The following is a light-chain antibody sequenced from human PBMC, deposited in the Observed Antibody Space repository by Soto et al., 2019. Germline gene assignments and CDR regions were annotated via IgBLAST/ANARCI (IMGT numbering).Light chain of an antibody. CDR2: VGTGGIVG. Sequence: QPVLTKPPSASASLGASVTLTCTLSSGYSNYKVDWYQQRPGKGPRFVMRVGTGGIVGSKGDGIPDRFSVLGSGLNRYLTIKNIQEEDESDYHCGADHGSGSNFVVVFVGGTKLTVL. J-gene: IGLJ2*01. V-gene: IGLV9-49*01. CDR3: GADHGSGSNFVVV. CDR1: SGYSNYK.